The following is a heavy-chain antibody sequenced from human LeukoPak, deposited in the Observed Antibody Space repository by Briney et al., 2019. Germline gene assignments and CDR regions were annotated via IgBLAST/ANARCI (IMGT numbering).Heavy chain of an antibody. Sequence: ASVKVSCKASGYTFTSYGISWVRQAPGQGLERMGWISAYNGNTNYALKLQGRVTMTTDTPTSTAYMELRSLRSDDTAVYYCARGRDYDILTGYRDLDYWGQGTLVTVSS. D-gene: IGHD3-9*01. CDR3: ARGRDYDILTGYRDLDY. V-gene: IGHV1-18*01. CDR1: GYTFTSYG. J-gene: IGHJ4*02. CDR2: ISAYNGNT.